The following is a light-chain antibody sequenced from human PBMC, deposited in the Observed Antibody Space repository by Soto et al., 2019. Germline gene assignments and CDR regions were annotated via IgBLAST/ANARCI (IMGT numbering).Light chain of an antibody. CDR3: HQVYTYPRT. V-gene: IGKV1-9*01. CDR1: QGVRSY. CDR2: GAS. J-gene: IGKJ1*01. Sequence: IHLTQSPSSLSSSFGGRVTITFRASQGVRSYLAWFQQRPGKAPKLLIFGASTLQNGVPARFSGGGFGTEFTLTITSLQPEDFATYYCHQVYTYPRTFGQGTKVDI.